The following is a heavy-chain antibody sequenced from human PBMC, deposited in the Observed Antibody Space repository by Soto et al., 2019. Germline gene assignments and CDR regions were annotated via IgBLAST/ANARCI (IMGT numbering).Heavy chain of an antibody. V-gene: IGHV3-23*01. CDR3: ARLPGGTAPRPDY. D-gene: IGHD6-6*01. J-gene: IGHJ4*02. Sequence: GGSLRLSCKASGFNFRSYAMSWVRQAPGKGLEWVSIISSNGESTYHTDATYYADSVRGRFSISRDNSKNTLSLQMNSLRAEDTAVYYCARLPGGTAPRPDYWGQGTMVTVSS. CDR2: ISSNGESTYHTDAT. CDR1: GFNFRSYA.